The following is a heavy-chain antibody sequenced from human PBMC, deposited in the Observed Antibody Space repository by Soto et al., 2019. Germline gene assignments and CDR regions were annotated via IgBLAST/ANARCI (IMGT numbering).Heavy chain of an antibody. CDR3: ANRPSAAAGIFGVSWFYP. Sequence: EVQLLESGGGLVQPGGSLRLSCAASGFTFSSYAMSWVRQAPGKGLEWVSAISGSGGSTYYSDSVKGRFTISRDNSKNTLFLQMDGSRAEHTAVYYCANRPSAAAGIFGVSWFYPWGQGTLVTVSS. J-gene: IGHJ5*02. V-gene: IGHV3-23*01. CDR2: ISGSGGST. D-gene: IGHD6-13*01. CDR1: GFTFSSYA.